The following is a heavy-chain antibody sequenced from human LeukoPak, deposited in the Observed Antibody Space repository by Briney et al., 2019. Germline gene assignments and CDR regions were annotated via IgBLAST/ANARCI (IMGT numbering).Heavy chain of an antibody. CDR1: GYSISSGYY. CDR2: IYHSGST. J-gene: IGHJ4*02. V-gene: IGHV4-38-2*01. D-gene: IGHD3-3*01. CDR3: ARLSEEGYYDFWSGYRRKFDY. Sequence: SETLSLTCAVSGYSISSGYYWGWIRPPPGKGLEWIGSIYHSGSTYYNPSLKRRVTISVDTSKNQFSLKLSSVTAADTAVYYCARLSEEGYYDFWSGYRRKFDYWGQGTLVTVSS.